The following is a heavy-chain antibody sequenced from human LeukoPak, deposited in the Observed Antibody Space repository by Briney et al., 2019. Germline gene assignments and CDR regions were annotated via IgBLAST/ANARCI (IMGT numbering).Heavy chain of an antibody. CDR1: GYTFTGYY. CDR2: INPNSGGT. J-gene: IGHJ5*02. Sequence: ASVKVSCKASGYTFTGYYMHWVRQAPGQGLEWMGWINPNSGGTNYAQKFQGRVTMTRDTSISTAYMELSRLRSDDTAVYYCARGKGIAAAGSWFDPWGQGTLVTASS. D-gene: IGHD6-13*01. V-gene: IGHV1-2*02. CDR3: ARGKGIAAAGSWFDP.